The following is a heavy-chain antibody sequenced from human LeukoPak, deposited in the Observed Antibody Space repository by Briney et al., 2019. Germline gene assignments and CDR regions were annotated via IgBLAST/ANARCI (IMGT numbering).Heavy chain of an antibody. J-gene: IGHJ4*02. Sequence: ASVKVSCKASGYTFTGYYMHWVRQAPGQGLEWMGWINPNSGGTNYAQKFQGRVTMTRDTSISTAYMEPSRLRSDDTAVYYCARDLSDYYYDSSGYYGYWGQGTLVTVSS. V-gene: IGHV1-2*02. CDR1: GYTFTGYY. D-gene: IGHD3-22*01. CDR3: ARDLSDYYYDSSGYYGY. CDR2: INPNSGGT.